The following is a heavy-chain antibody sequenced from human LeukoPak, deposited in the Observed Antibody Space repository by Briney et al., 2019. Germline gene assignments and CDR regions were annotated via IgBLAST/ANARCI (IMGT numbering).Heavy chain of an antibody. CDR3: ASARERGYSYGYFDY. J-gene: IGHJ4*02. CDR1: GGTFSSYA. V-gene: IGHV1-69*13. CDR2: IIPIFGTA. Sequence: GASVNVSCKASGGTFSSYAISWVRQAPGQGLEWMGGIIPIFGTANYAQKFQGRVTITADESTSTAYMELSSLRSEDTAAYYCASARERGYSYGYFDYWGQGTLVTVSS. D-gene: IGHD5-18*01.